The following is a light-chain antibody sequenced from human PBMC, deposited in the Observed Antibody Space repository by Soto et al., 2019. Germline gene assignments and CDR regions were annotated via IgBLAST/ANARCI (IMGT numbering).Light chain of an antibody. CDR1: QSVYSN. Sequence: ETGMTQSPATLSVSPGERPTLSCRASQSVYSNLAWYQQKPGQAPRLLIYDASTRATGIPARFSGSGSGTEFTLTISSLQSEDFAVYYCQQYNTWPLTFGPGTKVDIK. CDR3: QQYNTWPLT. V-gene: IGKV3-15*01. CDR2: DAS. J-gene: IGKJ3*01.